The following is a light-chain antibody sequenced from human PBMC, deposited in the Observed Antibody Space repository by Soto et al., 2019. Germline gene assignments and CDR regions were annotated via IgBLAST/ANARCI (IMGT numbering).Light chain of an antibody. V-gene: IGKV3-15*01. CDR3: QHYNKWPWT. CDR1: QSVTNN. CDR2: GAS. Sequence: EIVMTQSPATLSVSPGERATLSCRASQSVTNNLAWYQHKPGQAPRLLISGASTRATDVPARFSGSGSGTEFTLTISGLQSEDFAVYYCQHYNKWPWTFGHGTKVDIK. J-gene: IGKJ1*01.